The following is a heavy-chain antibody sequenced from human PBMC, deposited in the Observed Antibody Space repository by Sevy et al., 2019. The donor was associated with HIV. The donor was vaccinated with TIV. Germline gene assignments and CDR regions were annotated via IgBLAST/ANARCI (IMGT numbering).Heavy chain of an antibody. Sequence: SDTLSLTCTVSGGSISSGGYYWSWIRQHPGKGLEWIGYIYYSGSTYYNPSLKSRVTISVDTSKNQFSLKLSSVTAADTAVYYCARVIGDYSTQYYYYGMDVWGQGTTVTVSS. CDR3: ARVIGDYSTQYYYYGMDV. J-gene: IGHJ6*02. CDR1: GGSISSGGYY. CDR2: IYYSGST. V-gene: IGHV4-31*03. D-gene: IGHD6-13*01.